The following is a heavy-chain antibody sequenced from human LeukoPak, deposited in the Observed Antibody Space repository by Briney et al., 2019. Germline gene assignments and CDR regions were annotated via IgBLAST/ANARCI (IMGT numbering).Heavy chain of an antibody. Sequence: PSETLSLTCTVSGASISSGGYYWSWICQHPGKGLEWIGYIYYSGNTYYNPSLKSRVTISVDTPKNQFSLKVSSVTAADTAVYYCARERSSGRLDYWGQGTLVTVSS. V-gene: IGHV4-31*03. CDR3: ARERSSGRLDY. CDR2: IYYSGNT. J-gene: IGHJ4*02. D-gene: IGHD6-19*01. CDR1: GASISSGGYY.